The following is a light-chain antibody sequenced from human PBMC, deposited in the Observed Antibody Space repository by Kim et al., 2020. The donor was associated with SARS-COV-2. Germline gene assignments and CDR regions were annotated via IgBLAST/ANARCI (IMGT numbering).Light chain of an antibody. Sequence: QSALTQPASVSGSPGQSITISCTGTSSDVGGYNYVSWYQQHPGKAPKLMIYDVSKRPSGVSNRFSGSKSGSTASLTISGLQAEDEADYYCSSYTSSSTLVFGGGAQLTVL. CDR1: SSDVGGYNY. J-gene: IGLJ3*02. CDR2: DVS. CDR3: SSYTSSSTLV. V-gene: IGLV2-14*01.